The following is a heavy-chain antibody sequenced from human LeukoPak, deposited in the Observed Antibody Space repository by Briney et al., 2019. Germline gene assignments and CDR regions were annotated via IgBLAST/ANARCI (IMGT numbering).Heavy chain of an antibody. D-gene: IGHD2-2*01. CDR2: IIPIFGIA. Sequence: EASVNVSCKASGGTFSSYAISWVRQAPGQGLEWMGGIIPIFGIANYAQKFQGRVTITADESTSTAYMELSSLRSEDTAVYYCARVGGYCSSTSCYVVGVNWFDPWGQGTLVTVSS. CDR1: GGTFSSYA. CDR3: ARVGGYCSSTSCYVVGVNWFDP. J-gene: IGHJ5*02. V-gene: IGHV1-69*13.